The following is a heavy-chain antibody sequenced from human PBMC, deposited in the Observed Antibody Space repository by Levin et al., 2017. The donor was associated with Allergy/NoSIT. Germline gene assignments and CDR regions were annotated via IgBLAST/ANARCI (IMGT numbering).Heavy chain of an antibody. CDR1: GYSISSGYY. J-gene: IGHJ4*02. CDR2: ISHSGTT. V-gene: IGHV4-38-2*01. D-gene: IGHD2-2*01. Sequence: ETLSLTCAVSGYSISSGYYWGWIRQPPGKGLEWIGGISHSGTTYYNPSLKSRVTISLDTSKNQFSLKLNSVTTADTAVYYCARGGYCSGSTCQRPDQWGQGILVTVSS. CDR3: ARGGYCSGSTCQRPDQ.